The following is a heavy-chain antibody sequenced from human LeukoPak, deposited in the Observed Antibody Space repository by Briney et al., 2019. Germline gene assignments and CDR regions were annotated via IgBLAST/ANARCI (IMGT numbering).Heavy chain of an antibody. J-gene: IGHJ4*02. CDR1: RFTFSSYA. D-gene: IGHD5-18*01. CDR3: AKDLYAWTSTYSYTPFDY. Sequence: PGGSLRLSCAASRFTFSSYAMSWVRQAPGKGLEWVSGISGSGGRTYYADSVKGRFTISRDNSKNTLYLQMNSLRAEDTAVYYCAKDLYAWTSTYSYTPFDYWGQGTLVTVSS. V-gene: IGHV3-23*01. CDR2: ISGSGGRT.